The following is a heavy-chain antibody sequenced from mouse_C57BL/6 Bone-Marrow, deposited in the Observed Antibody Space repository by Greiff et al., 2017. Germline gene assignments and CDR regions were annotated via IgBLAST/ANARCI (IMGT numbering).Heavy chain of an antibody. Sequence: VKLMESGAELAKPGASVKLSCKASGYTFTSYWMHWVKQRPGQGLEWIGYINPSSGYTKYNQKFKDKATLTADKSSRTAYMQLSSLTYEDSAVYYCARAPYSNFFDYWGQGTTLTVSS. D-gene: IGHD2-5*01. CDR3: ARAPYSNFFDY. CDR2: INPSSGYT. J-gene: IGHJ2*01. CDR1: GYTFTSYW. V-gene: IGHV1-7*01.